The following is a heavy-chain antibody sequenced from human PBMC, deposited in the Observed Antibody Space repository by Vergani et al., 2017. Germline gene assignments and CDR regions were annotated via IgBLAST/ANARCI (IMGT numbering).Heavy chain of an antibody. Sequence: QVQLQESGPGLVKPSETLSLTCTVSGGSVSSGSYYWSWIRQPPGKGLEWIGYIYYSGSTNYNPSLKSRVTISVDTSKNQFSLKLSSVTAADTAVYYCARKKTYYYGSSTFDYWGQGTLVTVSS. J-gene: IGHJ4*02. CDR1: GGSVSSGSYY. V-gene: IGHV4-61*01. D-gene: IGHD3-10*01. CDR3: ARKKTYYYGSSTFDY. CDR2: IYYSGST.